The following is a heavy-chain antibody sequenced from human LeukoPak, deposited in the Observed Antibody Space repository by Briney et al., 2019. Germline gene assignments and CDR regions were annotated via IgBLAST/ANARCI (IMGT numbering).Heavy chain of an antibody. D-gene: IGHD5-18*01. V-gene: IGHV3-23*01. CDR2: ISGSGDYT. CDR3: AKGYTFGSH. J-gene: IGHJ4*02. CDR1: GFIFSDFW. Sequence: PGGSLRLSCVASGFIFSDFWMNWVRQAPGKGLEWVSTISGSGDYTYYTDSVKGRFTISRDTSKSTLYLQMNSLRADDTAVYYCAKGYTFGSHWGQGTLVTVSS.